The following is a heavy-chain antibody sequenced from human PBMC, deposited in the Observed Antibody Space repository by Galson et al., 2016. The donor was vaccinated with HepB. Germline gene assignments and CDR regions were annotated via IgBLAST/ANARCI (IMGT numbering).Heavy chain of an antibody. Sequence: SLRLSCAASGFTFSDYFMSWLRQAPGKGLEWISYISGSGSTIYYADSVKGRFTISRDNAKNSLYLEMNSLRAEDTAVYNCATQWDSWGQGTLVTVSS. CDR3: ATQWDS. CDR2: ISGSGSTI. J-gene: IGHJ5*01. D-gene: IGHD2-8*01. CDR1: GFTFSDYF. V-gene: IGHV3-11*01.